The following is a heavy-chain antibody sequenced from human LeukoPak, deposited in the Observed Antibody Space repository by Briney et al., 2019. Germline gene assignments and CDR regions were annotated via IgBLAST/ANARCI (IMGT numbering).Heavy chain of an antibody. D-gene: IGHD3-10*01. V-gene: IGHV1-8*02. J-gene: IGHJ3*02. CDR2: MNPDSGNT. Sequence: SVKVSCKASGGTFISYAINWVRQATGQGLEWMGWMNPDSGNTGYAQKFEGRVTMTRDTSISTAYMELSSLRSEDTAVYYCARALKVRGVIITDDAFDIWGHGTTVTVSS. CDR1: GGTFISYA. CDR3: ARALKVRGVIITDDAFDI.